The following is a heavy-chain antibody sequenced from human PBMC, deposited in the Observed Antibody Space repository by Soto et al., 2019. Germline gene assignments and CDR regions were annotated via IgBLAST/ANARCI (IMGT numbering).Heavy chain of an antibody. D-gene: IGHD2-15*01. J-gene: IGHJ5*02. CDR2: IYYSGST. CDR3: ARSLMALTPLDWFDP. V-gene: IGHV4-61*01. Sequence: PSETLSLTCTVPGGSVSSGSYYWSWIRQPPGKGLEWIGYIYYSGSTNYNPSLKSRVTISVDTSKNQFSLKLSSVTAADTAVYYCARSLMALTPLDWFDPWGQGTLVTVSS. CDR1: GGSVSSGSYY.